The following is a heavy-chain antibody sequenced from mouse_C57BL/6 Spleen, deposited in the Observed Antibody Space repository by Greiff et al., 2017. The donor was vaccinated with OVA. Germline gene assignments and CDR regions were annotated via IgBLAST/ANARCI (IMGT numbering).Heavy chain of an antibody. D-gene: IGHD4-1*01. V-gene: IGHV1-69*01. J-gene: IGHJ4*01. Sequence: QVQLQQPGAELVMPGASVKLSCKASGYTFTSYWMHWVKQRPGQGLEWIGEIDPSDSYTNYNQKFKGKATLTVDTSSSTAYMQLSSLTSEDSAVYYCARSITGLYAMDYWGQGTSVTVSS. CDR1: GYTFTSYW. CDR3: ARSITGLYAMDY. CDR2: IDPSDSYT.